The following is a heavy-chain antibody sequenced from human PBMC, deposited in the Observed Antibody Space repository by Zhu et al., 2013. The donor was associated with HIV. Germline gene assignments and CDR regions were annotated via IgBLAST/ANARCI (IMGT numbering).Heavy chain of an antibody. V-gene: IGHV1-3*01. J-gene: IGHJ6*02. Sequence: QVQLMQSGAEVKKPGASLRISCQASGYKINQFALHWVRHVPGQGLQWMGWITVGHERREQGKVTVTWDSAANTAYMEMSGLTSEDSAVYYCAKDVTSGRPFYNYQGLHVWGQGTTVTVSS. CDR1: GYKINQFA. D-gene: IGHD1-1*01. CDR3: AKDVTSGRPFYNYQGLHV. CDR2: ITVGH.